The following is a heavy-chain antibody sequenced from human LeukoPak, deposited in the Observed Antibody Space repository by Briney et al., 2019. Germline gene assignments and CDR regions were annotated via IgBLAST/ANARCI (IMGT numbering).Heavy chain of an antibody. CDR3: ARERSGTHYYDSSGYYYFDY. V-gene: IGHV3-7*01. CDR1: GFTFSSYW. Sequence: PGGSLRLXCAASGFTFSSYWMSWDRQAPGKGLEWVANIKQDGSEKYYVDSVKGRFTISRDNAKNSLYLQMNSLRAEDTAVYYCARERSGTHYYDSSGYYYFDYWGQGTLVTVSS. CDR2: IKQDGSEK. J-gene: IGHJ4*02. D-gene: IGHD3-22*01.